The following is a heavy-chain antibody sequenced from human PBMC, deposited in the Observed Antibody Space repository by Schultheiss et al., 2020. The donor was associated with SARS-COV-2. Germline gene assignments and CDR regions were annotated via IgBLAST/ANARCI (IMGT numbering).Heavy chain of an antibody. D-gene: IGHD3-22*01. CDR3: ARDSGYDGSGLDRY. J-gene: IGHJ4*02. V-gene: IGHV3-11*06. CDR2: ISSSSSYT. CDR1: GFTFSDYY. Sequence: GGSLRLSCAASGFTFSDYYMSWIRQAPGKGLEWVSYISSSSSYTNYADSVKGRFTISRDNSKNTLYLQMNSLRAEDTAVYYCARDSGYDGSGLDRYWGQGTLVTVSS.